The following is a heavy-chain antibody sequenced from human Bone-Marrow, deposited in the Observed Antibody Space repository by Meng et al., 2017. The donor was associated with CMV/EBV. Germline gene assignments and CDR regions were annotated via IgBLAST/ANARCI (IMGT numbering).Heavy chain of an antibody. D-gene: IGHD2-2*01. Sequence: LSLTCAASGFTFDDYTMHWVRQAPGKGLEWVSLISWDGFNTYYADSVKGRFTISRDNSKNSLYLQMNSLRTKDTALYYCAKGGIVIPTAMSYWGQGTLVTVSS. V-gene: IGHV3-43*01. CDR3: AKGGIVIPTAMSY. CDR2: ISWDGFNT. CDR1: GFTFDDYT. J-gene: IGHJ4*02.